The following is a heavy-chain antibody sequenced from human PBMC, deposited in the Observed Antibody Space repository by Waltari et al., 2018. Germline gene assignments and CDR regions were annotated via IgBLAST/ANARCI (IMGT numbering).Heavy chain of an antibody. V-gene: IGHV4-39*01. D-gene: IGHD2-8*01. Sequence: QLQLQESGPGLVKPSETLSLTCTVHGGSLSRRSHHRGWIRQPPGKGLEWIGSIYYSGITYYNPSLKSRVTISVDTSKNQFSLKLSSVTAADTAVYYCARHPAMTIMLWYFDLWGRGTLVTVSS. CDR3: ARHPAMTIMLWYFDL. CDR1: GGSLSRRSHH. CDR2: IYYSGIT. J-gene: IGHJ2*01.